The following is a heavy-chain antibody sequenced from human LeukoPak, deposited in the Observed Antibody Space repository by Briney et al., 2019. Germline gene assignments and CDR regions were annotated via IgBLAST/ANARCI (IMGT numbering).Heavy chain of an antibody. D-gene: IGHD4-17*01. CDR2: ISDSGGRT. V-gene: IGHV3-23*01. Sequence: GETLRLSCAASGFTFSSYGMSWVRQAPGKGLEWVSAISDSGGRTFYADSVKGRFTISRGNAKNTLYLQMNSLRAEDTAVYYCAITVTGGIDYWGQGTLVTVSS. CDR1: GFTFSSYG. J-gene: IGHJ4*02. CDR3: AITVTGGIDY.